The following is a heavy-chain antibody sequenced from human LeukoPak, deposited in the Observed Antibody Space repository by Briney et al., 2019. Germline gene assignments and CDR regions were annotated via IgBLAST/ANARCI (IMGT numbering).Heavy chain of an antibody. Sequence: SETLYLTCTVSGGSISSYYWSWIRQPPGKGLVWIGYIFYIGSTNYNPSLKSRVTISVDTSKNQFSLKLSSVTAADTALYYCAAGIAGTNYWGQGTLV. CDR2: IFYIGST. CDR1: GGSISSYY. V-gene: IGHV4-59*01. CDR3: AAGIAGTNY. J-gene: IGHJ4*01. D-gene: IGHD6-13*01.